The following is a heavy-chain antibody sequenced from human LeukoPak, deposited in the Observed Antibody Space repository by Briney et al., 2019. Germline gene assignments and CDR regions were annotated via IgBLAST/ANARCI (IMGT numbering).Heavy chain of an antibody. CDR3: ATDREGDPSAYYLV. V-gene: IGHV3-23*01. J-gene: IGHJ4*02. Sequence: GGSLRLSCAASGFTFSNYAMAWVRQAPGKGLEWVSGIRGSGGTPYYADSVKGRFTISRDNSKNTLFLQMNSLRAEDSAVYYCATDREGDPSAYYLVGGQGTLITVSS. D-gene: IGHD3-22*01. CDR2: IRGSGGTP. CDR1: GFTFSNYA.